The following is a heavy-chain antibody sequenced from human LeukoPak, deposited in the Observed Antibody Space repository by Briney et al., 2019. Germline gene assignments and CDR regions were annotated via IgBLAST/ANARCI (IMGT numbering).Heavy chain of an antibody. Sequence: PSQTLSLTCTVSGGSISSGSYYWSWIRQPAGKGLEWIGRMYTSGGTNYKPSLKSRVTISVDTSKNQFSLKLSSVTAADTAVYYCARERAKHSSSSPFDYWGQGTLVTVSS. CDR2: MYTSGGT. CDR1: GGSISSGSYY. V-gene: IGHV4-61*02. CDR3: ARERAKHSSSSPFDY. J-gene: IGHJ4*02. D-gene: IGHD6-6*01.